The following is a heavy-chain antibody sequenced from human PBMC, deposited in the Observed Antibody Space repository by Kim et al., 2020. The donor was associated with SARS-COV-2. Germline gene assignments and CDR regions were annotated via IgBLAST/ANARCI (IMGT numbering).Heavy chain of an antibody. D-gene: IGHD2-2*01. V-gene: IGHV3-23*03. CDR3: AKMIGRVVPAARYYYGMDV. Sequence: GGSLRLSCAASGFTFSSYAMSWVRQAPGKGLEWVSVIYSGGSSTYYADSVKGRFTISRDNSKNTLYLQMNSLRAEDTAVYYCAKMIGRVVPAARYYYGMDVWGQGTTVTVSS. CDR2: IYSGGSST. CDR1: GFTFSSYA. J-gene: IGHJ6*02.